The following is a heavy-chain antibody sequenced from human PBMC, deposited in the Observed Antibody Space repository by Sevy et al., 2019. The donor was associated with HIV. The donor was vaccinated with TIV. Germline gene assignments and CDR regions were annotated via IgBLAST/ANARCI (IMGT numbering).Heavy chain of an antibody. CDR3: ARVRGYGDSFYFDY. Sequence: SETLSLTCTVSGDSISTFYRGWIRQPAGKGLEWIGRIFTSGTTNYNPSLKSRLTMSVDTSKNQFSLKLSSVTAADTAVYYCARVRGYGDSFYFDYWGQGILVTVSS. V-gene: IGHV4-4*07. J-gene: IGHJ4*02. CDR1: GDSISTFY. CDR2: IFTSGTT. D-gene: IGHD4-17*01.